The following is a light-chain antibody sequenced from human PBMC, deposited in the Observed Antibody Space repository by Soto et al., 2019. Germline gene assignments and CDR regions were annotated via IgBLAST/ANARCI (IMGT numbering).Light chain of an antibody. Sequence: DIQMTQSPSSLSASIGDRVTITCRTSQDSGNDLAWFQQKPGKVPKLLISAASTLQSGVPSRFSGSGSGTDFTLTICSLQPEDVSAYYCQKYKSAPFTFGPGTKVDI. V-gene: IGKV1-27*01. CDR1: QDSGND. CDR2: AAS. J-gene: IGKJ3*01. CDR3: QKYKSAPFT.